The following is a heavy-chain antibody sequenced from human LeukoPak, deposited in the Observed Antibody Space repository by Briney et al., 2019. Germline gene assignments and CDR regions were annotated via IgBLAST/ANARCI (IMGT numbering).Heavy chain of an antibody. Sequence: PSETLSLTCAVYGGSFSGYYWSWIRQPPGKGLEWIGEINHSGSTNYNPSLKSRVTISVDTSKNQFSLKLSSVTAADTAVYYCARARSAGRREYFQHWGQGTLVTVSS. J-gene: IGHJ1*01. CDR3: ARARSAGRREYFQH. CDR2: INHSGST. CDR1: GGSFSGYY. V-gene: IGHV4-34*01. D-gene: IGHD6-13*01.